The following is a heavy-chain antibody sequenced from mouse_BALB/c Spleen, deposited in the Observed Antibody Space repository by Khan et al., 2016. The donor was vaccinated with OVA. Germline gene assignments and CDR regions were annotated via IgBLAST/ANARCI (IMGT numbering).Heavy chain of an antibody. Sequence: EVKLLESGPGLVKPSQSLSLTCTVTGYSITSDYAWDWIRQFPGNKLEWMGYISYGGSTSYNPSLKSRIPITRDTSKNPFFLQLNSGTTGDTATYYCARKTYYGYAMDYWGQGTSVTVSS. D-gene: IGHD1-1*01. CDR2: ISYGGST. V-gene: IGHV3-2*02. CDR1: GYSITSDYA. CDR3: ARKTYYGYAMDY. J-gene: IGHJ4*01.